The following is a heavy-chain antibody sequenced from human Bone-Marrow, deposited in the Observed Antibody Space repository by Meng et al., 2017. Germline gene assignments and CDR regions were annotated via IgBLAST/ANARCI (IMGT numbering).Heavy chain of an antibody. CDR2: TYYRSKWYY. D-gene: IGHD4-23*01. CDR3: ARDPTSLHGGVDI. J-gene: IGHJ3*02. CDR1: GDSVSSNTAA. Sequence: ETLSLTCAISGDSVSSNTAAWSWIRQSPARGLEWLGRTYYRSKWYYEYGTSGKSRISINSDTSKNQLSMQLKSVTPEDTAIYYCARDPTSLHGGVDIWGQGTMVTVSS. V-gene: IGHV6-1*01.